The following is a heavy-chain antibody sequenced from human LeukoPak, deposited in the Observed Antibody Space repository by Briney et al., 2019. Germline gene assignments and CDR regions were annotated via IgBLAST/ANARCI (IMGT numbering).Heavy chain of an antibody. CDR1: GNRFTNKW. D-gene: IGHD2-2*02. Sequence: GESLQISCPGSGNRFTNKWRVWTRQMPGKRLAWMGIINPDDSDTQYSAPFQGQVTISADRSTSTDYLRWSSLKASDTAMYYCARGPYAYTSSATLGSYNWFDPWGQGSLVTVSS. CDR3: ARGPYAYTSSATLGSYNWFDP. J-gene: IGHJ5*02. V-gene: IGHV5-51*01. CDR2: INPDDSDT.